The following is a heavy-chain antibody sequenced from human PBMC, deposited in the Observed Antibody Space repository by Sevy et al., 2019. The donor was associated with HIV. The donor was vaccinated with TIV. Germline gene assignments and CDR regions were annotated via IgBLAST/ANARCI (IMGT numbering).Heavy chain of an antibody. J-gene: IGHJ3*02. CDR2: ISSSSSYI. CDR1: GFTFSSYS. V-gene: IGHV3-21*01. D-gene: IGHD2-21*01. Sequence: GGSLRLSCAASGFTFSSYSMNWVRQAPGKGLEWVSSISSSSSYIYYADSVKGRFTISRDKAKNSLYLQMNSLRAEDTAAYYCARGDRGGMTRHAFDIWGQGTMVTVSS. CDR3: ARGDRGGMTRHAFDI.